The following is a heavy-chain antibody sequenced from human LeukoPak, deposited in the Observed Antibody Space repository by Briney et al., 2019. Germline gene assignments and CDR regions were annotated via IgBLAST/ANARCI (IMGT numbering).Heavy chain of an antibody. CDR1: GDSVSTGLHY. J-gene: IGHJ6*03. CDR3: ARGRRGKYSPYFYYHMDM. D-gene: IGHD1-26*01. Sequence: SETLSLTCNVSGDSVSTGLHYYSWIRPHPGEGLEWIGCTHYSGSTHYKPSLRSRLITSLDTSKNQVSLKMISVTAADTAVYYCARGRRGKYSPYFYYHMDMWGTGTPVTVSS. V-gene: IGHV4-31*03. CDR2: THYSGST.